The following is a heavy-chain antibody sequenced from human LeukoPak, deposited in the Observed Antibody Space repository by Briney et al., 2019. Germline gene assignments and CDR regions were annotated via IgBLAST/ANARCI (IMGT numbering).Heavy chain of an antibody. CDR1: GGSISSSSYY. Sequence: KTSETLSLTCTVSGGSISSSSYYWGWIRQPPGKGLEWIGSIYYSGSTYYNPSLKSRVTISVDTSKNQFSLKLSSVTAADTAVYYCTPLRYFDWSSPPFDYWGQGTLVTVSS. V-gene: IGHV4-39*01. J-gene: IGHJ4*02. CDR3: TPLRYFDWSSPPFDY. CDR2: IYYSGST. D-gene: IGHD3-9*01.